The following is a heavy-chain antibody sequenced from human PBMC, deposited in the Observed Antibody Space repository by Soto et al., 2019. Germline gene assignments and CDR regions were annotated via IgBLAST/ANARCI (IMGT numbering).Heavy chain of an antibody. Sequence: ASVKVSCKASGYTFTNYDINWVRQAPGQGLEWMGWMNPDSGHAAYAQKFQGRVTLTTSTSTSTVYMEMRSLGSEDTAVYYCARRPHCSGGICYYGLDNWGQGTLVTVSS. CDR1: GYTFTNYD. CDR3: ARRPHCSGGICYYGLDN. CDR2: MNPDSGHA. V-gene: IGHV1-8*01. J-gene: IGHJ4*02. D-gene: IGHD2-15*01.